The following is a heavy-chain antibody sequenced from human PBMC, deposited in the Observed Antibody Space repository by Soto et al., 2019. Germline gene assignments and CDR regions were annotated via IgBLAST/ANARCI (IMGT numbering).Heavy chain of an antibody. J-gene: IGHJ4*02. V-gene: IGHV3-21*01. Sequence: EVQLVESGGGLVKPGGSLRLSCAASGFTFSSYSMNWVRQAPGKGLEWVSSISSSSSYIYYADSVKGRFTISRDNAKNSRYRQMNSLRAEDTAVYYCATSITSFGVPEDYWGQGTLVTVSS. CDR2: ISSSSSYI. CDR1: GFTFSSYS. CDR3: ATSITSFGVPEDY. D-gene: IGHD3-3*01.